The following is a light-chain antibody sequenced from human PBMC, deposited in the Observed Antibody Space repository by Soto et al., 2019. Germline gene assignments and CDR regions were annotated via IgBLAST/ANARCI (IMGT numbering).Light chain of an antibody. V-gene: IGLV2-14*01. CDR3: CSYAGSNTYV. Sequence: QSALTQPASVSGSPGQSITISCTGTSSDVGGYNYVSWYQQHPGKAPKLMIYEVSNRPSGVSNRFSASKSANTASLTLSGLQAEDEADYYCCSYAGSNTYVFGTGTKVTVL. J-gene: IGLJ1*01. CDR2: EVS. CDR1: SSDVGGYNY.